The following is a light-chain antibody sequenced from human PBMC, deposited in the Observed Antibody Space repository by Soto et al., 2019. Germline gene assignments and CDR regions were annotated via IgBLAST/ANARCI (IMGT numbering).Light chain of an antibody. Sequence: QSVLTQSPSASASLGASVKLTCTLSSGHSSYAIAWHQQQPEKGPRYLMKLNSDGSHSKGDGIPDRFSGSSSGAERYLTISSLQSEDEADYYCQTWGTGNVFGGGTQLTVL. CDR2: LNSDGSH. J-gene: IGLJ3*02. CDR1: SGHSSYA. CDR3: QTWGTGNV. V-gene: IGLV4-69*01.